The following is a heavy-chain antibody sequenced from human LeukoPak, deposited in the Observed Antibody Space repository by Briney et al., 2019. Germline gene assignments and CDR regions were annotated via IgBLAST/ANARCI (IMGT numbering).Heavy chain of an antibody. D-gene: IGHD1-26*01. V-gene: IGHV4-39*07. CDR1: GGSISSSSYY. J-gene: IGHJ4*02. CDR3: ARGGPVDSTVGY. Sequence: SETLSLTCTVSGGSISSSSYYWGWIRQPPGKGLEWIGSIYYSGTTYYNPSLKSRVTISVDTSNSQFSLKLSSVTAADTAVYYCARGGPVDSTVGYWGQGTLVTVSS. CDR2: IYYSGTT.